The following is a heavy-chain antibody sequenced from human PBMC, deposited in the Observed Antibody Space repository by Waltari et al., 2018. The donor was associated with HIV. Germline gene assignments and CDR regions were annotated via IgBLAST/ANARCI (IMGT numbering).Heavy chain of an antibody. CDR1: GLTFNTFN. D-gene: IGHD3-3*01. V-gene: IGHV3-21*02. CDR3: ASKDFCGGPHN. CDR2: SSSATSFI. J-gene: IGHJ4*02. Sequence: EVQLVESGGGVVKPGGSLRLSCVVSGLTFNTFNMKLVRPAPGKGREWVSSSSSATSFIYYAESVKGRFTTSRHNAKNSLYLQINNLMSEDTAVYYCASKDFCGGPHNWGQGTLVTVSS.